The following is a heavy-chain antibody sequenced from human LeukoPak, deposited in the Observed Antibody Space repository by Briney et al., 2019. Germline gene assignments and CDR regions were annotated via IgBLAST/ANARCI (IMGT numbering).Heavy chain of an antibody. CDR1: GGSISSYY. J-gene: IGHJ5*02. D-gene: IGHD5-12*01. Sequence: PSETLSLTCTVSGGSISSYYWSWIRQPPGKGLEWIGYIYYSGSTNYNPSLKSRVTISVDTSKNQFSLKLSSVTAADTAVYYCARLVLGGYSGYDLWGQGTLVTVSS. V-gene: IGHV4-59*01. CDR3: ARLVLGGYSGYDL. CDR2: IYYSGST.